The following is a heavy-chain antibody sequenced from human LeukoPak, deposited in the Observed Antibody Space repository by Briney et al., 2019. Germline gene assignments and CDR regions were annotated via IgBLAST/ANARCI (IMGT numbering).Heavy chain of an antibody. V-gene: IGHV5-51*01. J-gene: IGHJ4*02. Sequence: GESLKISCKGSGYSSTSYWIGWVRQMPGKGLEWMGIIYPGDSDTRYSPSFQGQVTISADKSISTAYLQWSSLKASDTAMYYCARLRPQGRRLGYYFDYWGQGTLVTVSS. CDR3: ARLRPQGRRLGYYFDY. CDR1: GYSSTSYW. CDR2: IYPGDSDT. D-gene: IGHD1-1*01.